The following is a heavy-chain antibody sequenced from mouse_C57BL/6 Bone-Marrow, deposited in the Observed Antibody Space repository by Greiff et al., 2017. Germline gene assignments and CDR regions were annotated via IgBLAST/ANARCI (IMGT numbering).Heavy chain of an antibody. V-gene: IGHV1-55*01. J-gene: IGHJ4*01. CDR1: GYTFTSYW. CDR3: ARWLLGAMDY. Sequence: QVQLKQSGAELVKPGASVKMSCKASGYTFTSYWITWVKQRPGQGLEWIGDIYPGSGSTNYNEKFKSKATLTVDTSSSTAYMQLSSLTSEDSAVYYCARWLLGAMDYWGQGTSVTVSS. CDR2: IYPGSGST. D-gene: IGHD2-3*01.